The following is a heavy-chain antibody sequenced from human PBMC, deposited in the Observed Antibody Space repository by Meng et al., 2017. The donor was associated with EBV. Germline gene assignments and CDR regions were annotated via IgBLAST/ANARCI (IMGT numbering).Heavy chain of an antibody. CDR1: GGPPCSSSYS. D-gene: IGHD2-21*01. CDR3: ARHHHHSLFDY. CDR2: IYYSGST. J-gene: IGHJ4*02. V-gene: IGHV4-39*01. Sequence: SGQVLVNLAEPVLCTCTVVGGPPCSSSYSWGWARQPPGRGLGWIGSIYYSGSTYCNPSLKSRVTISVDTSKNQFSLKLSSVTAADTAVYYCARHHHHSLFDYWGQGTLVTVSS.